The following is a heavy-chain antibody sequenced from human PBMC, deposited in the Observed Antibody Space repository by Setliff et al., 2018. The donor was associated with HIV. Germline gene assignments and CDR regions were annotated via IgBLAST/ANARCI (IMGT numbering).Heavy chain of an antibody. CDR1: GGSISSYSYF. D-gene: IGHD7-27*01. Sequence: SETLSLTCTVPGGSISSYSYFWGWVRQPPGKGLEWIGNIYRSGSTYYYNPSLKSRVTMSVDTSKNQFSMKLSSVTAADTAVYYCARPEQANDWGYYFDSWGQGTLVTVSS. CDR2: IYRSGSTY. CDR3: ARPEQANDWGYYFDS. J-gene: IGHJ4*02. V-gene: IGHV4-39*01.